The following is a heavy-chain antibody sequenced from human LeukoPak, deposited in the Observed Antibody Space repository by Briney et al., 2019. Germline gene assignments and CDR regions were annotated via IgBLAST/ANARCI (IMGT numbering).Heavy chain of an antibody. CDR3: ASPPPSDIVVVPAAIGEYFQH. CDR2: IYHSGST. CDR1: GYSISSGYY. Sequence: SETLSLTCAGSGYSISSGYYWGWIRQPPGKRVEWIGSIYHSGSTYYNPSLKSRVTISVDTSKNQFSLKLSSVTAADTAVYYCASPPPSDIVVVPAAIGEYFQHWGQGTLVTVSS. J-gene: IGHJ1*01. D-gene: IGHD2-2*01. V-gene: IGHV4-38-2*01.